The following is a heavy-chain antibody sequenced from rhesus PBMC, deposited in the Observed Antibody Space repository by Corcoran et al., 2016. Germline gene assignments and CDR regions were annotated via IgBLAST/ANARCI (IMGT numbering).Heavy chain of an antibody. CDR1: GFTFGSYA. CDR2: IIPLVGIT. D-gene: IGHD4-23*01. V-gene: IGHV1-198*02. Sequence: QVQLVQSGAEVKKPGASVKVSCKASGFTFGSYAIHCVRQAPGQGLEWMGVIIPLVGITNYARKFQGRVTITAHTSTSTAYMELSSLRSEGTAVYYCATSMNTVTTWGYGLESWGQGVVVTVSS. CDR3: ATSMNTVTTWGYGLES. J-gene: IGHJ6*01.